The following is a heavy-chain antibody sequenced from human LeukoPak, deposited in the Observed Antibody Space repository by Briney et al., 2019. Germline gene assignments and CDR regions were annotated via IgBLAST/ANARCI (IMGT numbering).Heavy chain of an antibody. V-gene: IGHV3-48*03. D-gene: IGHD3-10*01. CDR2: ISSSGSTI. CDR1: GFTFSSYE. J-gene: IGHJ4*02. CDR3: ARDSYGSGSEQFDY. Sequence: GGSLRLSCAASGFTFSSYEMNWVRQAPGKGLEWVSYISSSGSTIYYADSVKGRFTISRDNAKNSLYLQMNSLRAEDTAVYYCARDSYGSGSEQFDYWGQGTLVTVSS.